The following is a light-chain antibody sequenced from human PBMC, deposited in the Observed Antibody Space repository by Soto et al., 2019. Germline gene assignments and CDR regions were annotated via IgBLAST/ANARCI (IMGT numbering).Light chain of an antibody. CDR2: GAT. J-gene: IGKJ2*02. CDR3: QQYNDWPRCT. Sequence: EILMTQSPATLSVSPGERATLSCRASQSVRSNLAWYQQKPGQAPRLLIFGATTRATGMPAGFSGSGSGTEFTLTIRSLQSEDFAVYYGQQYNDWPRCTFGQGTKLEI. V-gene: IGKV3D-15*01. CDR1: QSVRSN.